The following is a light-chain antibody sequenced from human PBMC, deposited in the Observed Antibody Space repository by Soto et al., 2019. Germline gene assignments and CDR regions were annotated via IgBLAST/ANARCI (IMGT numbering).Light chain of an antibody. CDR1: RSNIGTYA. Sequence: QSVLTQSPSASVTPGQRVTISCSGSRSNIGTYAVNWYQQLPGAAPTLLIFRNHQRPSGVPDRFSGSKSGTSASLAISGPPSEDAAAYYSAAWDDSLRAVVFGGGTQLTVL. J-gene: IGLJ2*01. V-gene: IGLV1-44*01. CDR3: AAWDDSLRAVV. CDR2: RNH.